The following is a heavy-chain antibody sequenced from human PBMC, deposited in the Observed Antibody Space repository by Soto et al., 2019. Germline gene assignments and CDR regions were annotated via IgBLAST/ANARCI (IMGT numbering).Heavy chain of an antibody. Sequence: QVQLVQSGAEVKTPGASVKVSCKASGYTFATYDINWVRQAPGQGLEWMGWMNTNSGNTGYAQKFQGRLTMTRDNALSVAHMEVSILRNEATALYYCARSVGYNFNWLDSWGQGTLVTVSA. J-gene: IGHJ5*01. CDR1: GYTFATYD. CDR2: MNTNSGNT. V-gene: IGHV1-8*01. D-gene: IGHD1-20*01. CDR3: ARSVGYNFNWLDS.